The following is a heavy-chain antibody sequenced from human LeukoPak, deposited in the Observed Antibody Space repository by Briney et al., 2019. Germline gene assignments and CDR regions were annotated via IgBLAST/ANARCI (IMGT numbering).Heavy chain of an antibody. D-gene: IGHD5-12*01. Sequence: GGSLRLSCTVSGFTVSTNSMSWVRQAPGKGLEWVSFIYSDNTHYSDSVKGRFTISRDNSKNTLYLQMNSLRAEDTAVYYCARVSGYDLDYWGQGTLVTVSS. CDR3: ARVSGYDLDY. CDR1: GFTVSTNS. CDR2: IYSDNT. J-gene: IGHJ4*02. V-gene: IGHV3-53*01.